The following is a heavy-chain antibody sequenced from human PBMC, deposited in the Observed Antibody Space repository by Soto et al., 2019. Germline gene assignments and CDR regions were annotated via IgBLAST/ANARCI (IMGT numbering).Heavy chain of an antibody. CDR1: GGTLSRSA. CDR2: IIPIFGPA. V-gene: IGHV1-69*01. CDR3: GTGSSWTKVES. D-gene: IGHD6-13*01. J-gene: IGHJ4*02. Sequence: QVQLVQSGAEVKKPGSSVKVSCKASGGTLSRSAISWVRQAPGQGLEWMGGIIPIFGPAIYAQKFRGRVSIIADESTRTAYRKMISLRSEDTAVYYCGTGSSWTKVESWGQGTLVTVSS.